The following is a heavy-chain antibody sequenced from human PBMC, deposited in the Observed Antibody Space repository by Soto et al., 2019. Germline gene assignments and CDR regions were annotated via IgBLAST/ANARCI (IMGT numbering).Heavy chain of an antibody. CDR2: MNPNSGET. J-gene: IGHJ5*02. Sequence: QEQLVQSGAEVKKPGASVKVSCKTSGYTFTDYDINWVRQATGQGLEWIGWMNPNSGETGYAQKFQGRVTMTRSASLSKAYLELSSLRSEDTAVYYCARVAVAARTRWYNWFDPWGQGTLVTVSS. V-gene: IGHV1-8*01. CDR1: GYTFTDYD. CDR3: ARVAVAARTRWYNWFDP. D-gene: IGHD2-15*01.